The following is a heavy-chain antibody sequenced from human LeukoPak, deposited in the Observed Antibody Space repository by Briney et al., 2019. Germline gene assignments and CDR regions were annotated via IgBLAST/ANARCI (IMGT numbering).Heavy chain of an antibody. D-gene: IGHD3-16*01. CDR1: GITLSNYG. CDR2: ISGSGGST. V-gene: IGHV3-23*01. CDR3: AKGPQGD. Sequence: GGSLRLSCVVSGITLSNYGMSWVRQAPGKGLEWVSAISGSGGSTYYADSVKGRFTISRDNSKNTLYLQLNSLRAEDTAVYYCAKGPQGDWGQGALVTVSS. J-gene: IGHJ4*02.